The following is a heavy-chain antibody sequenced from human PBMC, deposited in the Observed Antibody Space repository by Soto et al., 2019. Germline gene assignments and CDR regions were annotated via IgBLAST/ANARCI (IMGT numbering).Heavy chain of an antibody. CDR3: ARLQRGDATSVH. Sequence: SGTLSLTCIVSGGSISTYYWNWIRQPPGKGLEWIGYIYYSGSTNHNPSLKSRVTMSVDTSMNQFSLSLSSVTAADTAIYYCARLQRGDATSVHWGQGILVTVS. CDR2: IYYSGST. V-gene: IGHV4-59*08. J-gene: IGHJ4*02. D-gene: IGHD2-21*02. CDR1: GGSISTYY.